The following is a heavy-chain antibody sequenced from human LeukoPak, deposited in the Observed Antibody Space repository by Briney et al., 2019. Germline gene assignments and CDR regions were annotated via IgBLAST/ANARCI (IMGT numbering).Heavy chain of an antibody. CDR2: INLSGGST. J-gene: IGHJ4*02. D-gene: IGHD2-8*01. Sequence: ASVKVSCKASGYTFTSYHMHWVRQAPGQGLEWMGKINLSGGSTTYAQKFQGRVTVTRDTSTSTVYMELSSLRSEDTAVYYCARDYVDDIPMIKDYWGQGTLVTVSS. CDR3: ARDYVDDIPMIKDY. V-gene: IGHV1-46*01. CDR1: GYTFTSYH.